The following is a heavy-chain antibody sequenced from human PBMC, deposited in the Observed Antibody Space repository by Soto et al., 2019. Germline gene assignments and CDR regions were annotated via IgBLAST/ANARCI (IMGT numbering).Heavy chain of an antibody. D-gene: IGHD3-10*01. J-gene: IGHJ6*02. CDR3: TTDRGYHPPYGMDV. V-gene: IGHV3-15*07. CDR1: DFSFSHAW. Sequence: EVQLVESGGGLVKPGGSLRLSCAASDFSFSHAWMNWVRQAPGKGLEWVGRVKSKTDGGATHYAASVKGRFTMSRDDSKTMLYLQMNNLNTEDTAVYYCTTDRGYHPPYGMDVWGQGTTVTVSS. CDR2: VKSKTDGGAT.